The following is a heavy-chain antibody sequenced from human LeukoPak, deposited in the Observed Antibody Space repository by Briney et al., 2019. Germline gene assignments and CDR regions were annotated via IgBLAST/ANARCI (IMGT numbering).Heavy chain of an antibody. CDR2: IGTAGDT. CDR3: ARAWGTNDYGDYIIPYYYYGMDV. Sequence: PGGSLRLSCAASGFTFSSYDMHWVRQATGKGLEWVSAIGTAGDTYYPDSVKGRFTISRDNAKNSLYLQMNSPRAEDTAVYYCARAWGTNDYGDYIIPYYYYGMDVWGQGTTVTVSS. V-gene: IGHV3-13*01. J-gene: IGHJ6*02. D-gene: IGHD4-17*01. CDR1: GFTFSSYD.